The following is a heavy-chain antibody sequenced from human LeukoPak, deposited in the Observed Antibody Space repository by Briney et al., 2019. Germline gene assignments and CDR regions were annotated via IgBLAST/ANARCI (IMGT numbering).Heavy chain of an antibody. CDR3: AKDYYGSGSYVDY. J-gene: IGHJ4*02. V-gene: IGHV1-2*02. CDR2: INPDSGGT. Sequence: ASVKVSCKASGYTFTGYYMHWVRQAPGQGLEWMGWINPDSGGTTYTQKFQGRATMTRDTSISTAYMELSRLTSDDTAVYYCAKDYYGSGSYVDYWGQGTLVSVSS. CDR1: GYTFTGYY. D-gene: IGHD3-10*01.